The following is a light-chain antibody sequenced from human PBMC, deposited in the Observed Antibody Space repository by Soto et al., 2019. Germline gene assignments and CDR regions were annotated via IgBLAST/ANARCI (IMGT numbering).Light chain of an antibody. Sequence: QSVLTLSSSASASLGSSVKLTCTLSSGHSSYIIAWHQQQPGKAPRYLMKLEGSGSYNKGSGVPDRFSGSSSGADRYLTISNLQFEEEADYYCETWDSNTRVFGTGTKVTVL. CDR1: SGHSSYI. V-gene: IGLV4-60*02. CDR2: LEGSGSY. J-gene: IGLJ1*01. CDR3: ETWDSNTRV.